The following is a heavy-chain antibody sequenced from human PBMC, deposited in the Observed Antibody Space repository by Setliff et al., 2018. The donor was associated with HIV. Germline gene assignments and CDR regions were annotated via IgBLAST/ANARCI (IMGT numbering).Heavy chain of an antibody. V-gene: IGHV4-39*01. D-gene: IGHD2-15*01. J-gene: IGHJ6*02. CDR1: GVSFSTNMYY. CDR3: ARRAESTTTWFSSWYSYDMDV. Sequence: SLTCSVSGVSFSTNMYYWGWIRQPPGKGLEWVGSVYYSGDIFYNPSLRSRVTISLDSSKNQLSLRLKSVTAADTAVYFCARRAESTTTWFSSWYSYDMDVWGQGTTVTVS. CDR2: VYYSGDI.